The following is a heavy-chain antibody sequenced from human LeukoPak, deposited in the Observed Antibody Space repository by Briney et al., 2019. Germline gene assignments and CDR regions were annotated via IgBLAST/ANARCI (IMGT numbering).Heavy chain of an antibody. J-gene: IGHJ4*02. Sequence: GGSLRLSCAASGFTFSSYAMHWVRQAPGKGLEWVAVISYDGSNKYYADSVKGRFTISRDNSKNTLYLQMNSLRAEDTAVYYCAREERWLQLVGGYYYWGQGTLVTVSS. CDR3: AREERWLQLVGGYYY. CDR1: GFTFSSYA. CDR2: ISYDGSNK. V-gene: IGHV3-30-3*01. D-gene: IGHD5-24*01.